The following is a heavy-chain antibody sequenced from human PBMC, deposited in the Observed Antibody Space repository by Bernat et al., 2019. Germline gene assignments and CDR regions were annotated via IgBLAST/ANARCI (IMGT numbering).Heavy chain of an antibody. CDR2: LDTGGSRT. Sequence: EVQVVESGGGLVQPGGSLRPSCAASGFTFRNYWMHWVRQAPGKGLLWVSRLDTGGSRTNYADSVKGRFTIYRDNSKNTLYLQMNSLSAADTAVYYCVREWGSFYGSGTYSYYFDYWGQGTLVTVSS. CDR1: GFTFRNYW. CDR3: VREWGSFYGSGTYSYYFDY. D-gene: IGHD3-10*01. V-gene: IGHV3-74*01. J-gene: IGHJ4*02.